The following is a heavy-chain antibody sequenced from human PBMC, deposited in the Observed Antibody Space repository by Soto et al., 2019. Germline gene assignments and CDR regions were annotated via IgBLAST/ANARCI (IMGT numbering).Heavy chain of an antibody. D-gene: IGHD6-13*01. V-gene: IGHV3-33*01. CDR3: ASSYSSSWYYSSRLYYYGMDV. J-gene: IGHJ6*02. CDR1: GFTFSSYG. CDR2: IWYDGSNK. Sequence: PGGSLRLSCAASGFTFSSYGMHWVRQAPGKGLEWVAVIWYDGSNKYYADSVKGRFTISRDNSKNTLYLQMNSLRAEDTAVYYCASSYSSSWYYSSRLYYYGMDVSGQGTTVTVS.